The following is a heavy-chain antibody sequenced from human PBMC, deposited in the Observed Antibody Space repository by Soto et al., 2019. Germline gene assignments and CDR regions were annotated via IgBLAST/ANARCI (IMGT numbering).Heavy chain of an antibody. V-gene: IGHV3-30-3*01. CDR2: ISYDGSYK. CDR3: ARAGIPAFGMIPPWAVDV. CDR1: GFTFNSHT. J-gene: IGHJ6*02. D-gene: IGHD6-19*01. Sequence: AGGSLRLSCTASGFTFNSHTMHWVRQAPGEGLEWVAVISYDGSYKFYADSVKGRFTISRGNSKSTLYLQMNRLTAADTAIYYCARAGIPAFGMIPPWAVDVWGQGTTVTVS.